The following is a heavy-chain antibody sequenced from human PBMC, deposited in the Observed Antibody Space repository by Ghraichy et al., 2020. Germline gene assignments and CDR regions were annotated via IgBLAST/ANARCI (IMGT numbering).Heavy chain of an antibody. CDR3: ARDGGGAHIVVVPAASYYGMDV. J-gene: IGHJ6*02. CDR1: GGSISSSNW. V-gene: IGHV4-4*02. D-gene: IGHD2-2*01. CDR2: IYHSGST. Sequence: SETLSLTCAVSGGSISSSNWWSWVRQPPGKGLEWIGEIYHSGSTNYNPSLKSRVTISVDKSKNQFSLKLSSVTAADTAVYYCARDGGGAHIVVVPAASYYGMDVWGQGTTVTVSS.